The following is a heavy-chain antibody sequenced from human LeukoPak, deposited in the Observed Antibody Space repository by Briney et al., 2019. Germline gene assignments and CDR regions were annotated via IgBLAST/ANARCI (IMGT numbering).Heavy chain of an antibody. D-gene: IGHD3-16*02. J-gene: IGHJ4*02. CDR3: AREDIYDYVWGSYRLH. Sequence: PSETLSLTCTVSGGSISSYYWSWIRQPPGKGLEWIGYIYYSGSTNYNPSLTSRVTISVDTSKNQFSLRLSSVTAEDTAVYYCAREDIYDYVWGSYRLHWGQGTLVTVSS. CDR1: GGSISSYY. CDR2: IYYSGST. V-gene: IGHV4-59*12.